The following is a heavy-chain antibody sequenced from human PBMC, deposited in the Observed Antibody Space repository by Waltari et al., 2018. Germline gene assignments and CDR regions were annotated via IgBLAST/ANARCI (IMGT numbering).Heavy chain of an antibody. CDR3: ATINPERIAASMDYYYYYMDV. J-gene: IGHJ6*03. V-gene: IGHV1-2*02. CDR2: INPNSGDT. D-gene: IGHD6-6*01. CDR1: GYTFTGYY. Sequence: QVQLVQSGAEVKKPGASVKVSCKASGYTFTGYYMHWVRQAPGQGLEWMGWINPNSGDTNYAQKFQGRVTMTRDTSISTAYMELSRLRSDDTAVYYCATINPERIAASMDYYYYYMDVWGKGTTVTISS.